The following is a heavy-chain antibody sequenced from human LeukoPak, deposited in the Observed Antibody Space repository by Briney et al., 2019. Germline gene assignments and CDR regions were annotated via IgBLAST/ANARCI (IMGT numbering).Heavy chain of an antibody. Sequence: GASVKVSCKASGGTFSSYAISWVRQAPGQGLEWMGGIIPIFGTANYAQKFQGRVTITADKSTSTAYMELSSLRSEDTAVYYCAGVGSTYYYDSSGYRYYFDYWGQGTLVTVSS. CDR1: GGTFSSYA. V-gene: IGHV1-69*06. D-gene: IGHD3-22*01. J-gene: IGHJ4*02. CDR2: IIPIFGTA. CDR3: AGVGSTYYYDSSGYRYYFDY.